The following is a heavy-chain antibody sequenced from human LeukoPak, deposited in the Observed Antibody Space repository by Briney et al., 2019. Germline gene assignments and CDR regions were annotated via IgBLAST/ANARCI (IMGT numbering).Heavy chain of an antibody. CDR3: ARDQSGTYTIDY. CDR2: ISFDGKVE. V-gene: IGHV3-30*04. J-gene: IGHJ4*02. CDR1: GFIFSTYA. Sequence: GGSLRLSRAASGFIFSTYAMHWVRQAPGKGLEWVAFISFDGKVEYFADSVKGRFTISRDNSKNTVYLQMNSLRAEDTAVYYCARDQSGTYTIDYWGQGTLVTVSS. D-gene: IGHD4-11*01.